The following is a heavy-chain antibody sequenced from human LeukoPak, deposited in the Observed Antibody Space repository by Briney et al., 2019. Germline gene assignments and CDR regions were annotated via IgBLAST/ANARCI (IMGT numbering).Heavy chain of an antibody. CDR3: ATPLDYYDRSDSHQGGD. CDR1: GLTFSRHW. J-gene: IGHJ4*02. CDR2: IKHDGSEK. Sequence: GGSLRLSCAASGLTFSRHWMTWVRQAPGKGLEWVANIKHDGSEKNYVDSVKGRFTISRDNAKNSLYLQMNSLRAEGTAVYYCATPLDYYDRSDSHQGGDWGQGTLVTVSS. V-gene: IGHV3-7*03. D-gene: IGHD3-22*01.